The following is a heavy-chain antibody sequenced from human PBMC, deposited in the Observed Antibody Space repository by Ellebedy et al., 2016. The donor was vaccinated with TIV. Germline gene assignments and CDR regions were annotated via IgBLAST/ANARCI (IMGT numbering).Heavy chain of an antibody. CDR3: ARGWYSGYDSRSFDY. Sequence: SETLSLXXAVYGESFSGYYWSWIRQLPGKGLEWIGAVNHSGSANYHTSLKSRVTMSVDTSKNQISLKLTSVTAADTAVYYCARGWYSGYDSRSFDYWGQGTLVTVSS. D-gene: IGHD5-12*01. V-gene: IGHV4-34*01. J-gene: IGHJ4*02. CDR2: VNHSGSA. CDR1: GESFSGYY.